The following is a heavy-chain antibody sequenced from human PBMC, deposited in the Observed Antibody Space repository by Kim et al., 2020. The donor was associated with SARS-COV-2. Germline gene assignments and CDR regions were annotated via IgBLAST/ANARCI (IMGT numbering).Heavy chain of an antibody. CDR3: NTENEYGDY. J-gene: IGHJ4*02. CDR1: GFTFSNAW. CDR2: IKSKTDGGTT. V-gene: IGHV3-15*01. Sequence: GGSLRLSCAASGFTFSNAWMSWVRQAPGKGLEWVGRIKSKTDGGTTDYSAPVKVRFTSERDDSKNTLYLKMNSLKTEDTAVYYCNTENEYGDYWGQGTLVTVSS. D-gene: IGHD4-17*01.